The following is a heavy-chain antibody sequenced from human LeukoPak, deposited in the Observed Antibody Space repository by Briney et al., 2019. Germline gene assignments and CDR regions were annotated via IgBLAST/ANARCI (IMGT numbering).Heavy chain of an antibody. V-gene: IGHV4-34*01. Sequence: PSETLSLTCAVYGGSFSGYYWSWIRQPPGKGLEWIGEINHSGSTNYNPSLKSRVTISVDTSKNQFSLKLSSVTAADTAVYYCARSPYSSSWYPFAPWGQGILVTVSS. D-gene: IGHD6-13*01. CDR2: INHSGST. CDR3: ARSPYSSSWYPFAP. CDR1: GGSFSGYY. J-gene: IGHJ5*02.